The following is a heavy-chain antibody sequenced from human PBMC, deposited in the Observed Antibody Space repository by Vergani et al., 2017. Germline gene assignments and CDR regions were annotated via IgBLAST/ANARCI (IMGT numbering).Heavy chain of an antibody. D-gene: IGHD3-16*01. CDR1: GYTFTSYY. Sequence: QVQLVQSGAEVKKPGASVKVSRKASGYTFTSYYMHWVRQAPGQGLEWMGIINPSGGSTSYAQKFQGRVTMTRDTSTSTVYMELSSLRSEDTAVYYCARELRLGELVDYWGQGTLVTVSS. V-gene: IGHV1-46*01. CDR2: INPSGGST. J-gene: IGHJ4*02. CDR3: ARELRLGELVDY.